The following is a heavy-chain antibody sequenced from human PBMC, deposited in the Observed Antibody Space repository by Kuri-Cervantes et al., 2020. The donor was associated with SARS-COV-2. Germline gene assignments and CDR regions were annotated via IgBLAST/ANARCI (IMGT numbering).Heavy chain of an antibody. CDR3: ARHTITGPFDY. V-gene: IGHV4-38-2*01. CDR1: GYSISSGYY. CDR2: IYHSGST. J-gene: IGHJ4*02. D-gene: IGHD1-20*01. Sequence: SQTLSLTCAVSGYSISSGYYWGWIRQPPGKGLEWIGSIYHSGSTYYNPSLKSRVTISADTSKNQFSLKLSSVTAADTAVYYCARHTITGPFDYWGQGTLVTVSS.